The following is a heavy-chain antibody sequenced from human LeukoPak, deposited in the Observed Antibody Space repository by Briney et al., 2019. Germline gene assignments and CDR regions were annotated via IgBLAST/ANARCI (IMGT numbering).Heavy chain of an antibody. D-gene: IGHD2-15*01. V-gene: IGHV4-39*01. CDR3: ASSVVVAATDAFEI. CDR1: GGSIRSSSYY. J-gene: IGHJ3*02. Sequence: PSETLSLTCTVSGGSIRSSSYYWGWIRQPPGKGLEWIGSIYYSGSTYYNPSLKSRVTISVDTSKNQFSLKLSSVTAADTAVYYCASSVVVAATDAFEIWGQGTMVTGSS. CDR2: IYYSGST.